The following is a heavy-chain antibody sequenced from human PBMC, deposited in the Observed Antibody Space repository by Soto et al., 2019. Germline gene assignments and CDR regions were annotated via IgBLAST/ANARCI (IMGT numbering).Heavy chain of an antibody. CDR2: IYYSGST. CDR3: ARDLRDYDILTGYYRVLGRFDP. Sequence: SETLSLTCTVSGGSISSYYWSWIRQPPGKGLEWIGYIYYSGSTNYNPSLKSRVTISVDTSKNQFSLKLSSVTAADTAVYYCARDLRDYDILTGYYRVLGRFDPWGQGTLVTVSS. J-gene: IGHJ5*02. CDR1: GGSISSYY. V-gene: IGHV4-59*01. D-gene: IGHD3-9*01.